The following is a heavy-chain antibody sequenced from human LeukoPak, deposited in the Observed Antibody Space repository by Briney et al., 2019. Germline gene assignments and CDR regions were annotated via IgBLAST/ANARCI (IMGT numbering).Heavy chain of an antibody. CDR2: INSDGSST. J-gene: IGHJ4*02. CDR3: ARVAWTTIYFDN. V-gene: IGHV3-74*01. Sequence: GGSLRLSCAASGFTFSNYWMHWVRQAPGKGLVWVSGINSDGSSTSYADSVKDRFTISRDNAKNSLYPQMDSLRAEDTAVYFCARVAWTTIYFDNWGQGTLVTVSS. CDR1: GFTFSNYW. D-gene: IGHD3/OR15-3a*01.